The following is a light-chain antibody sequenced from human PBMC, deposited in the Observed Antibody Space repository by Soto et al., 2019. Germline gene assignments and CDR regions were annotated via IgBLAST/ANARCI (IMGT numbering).Light chain of an antibody. V-gene: IGKV3-15*01. CDR3: QQYNNWPPWT. J-gene: IGKJ1*01. Sequence: EVVMTQSPATLSVSPVERATLSCMASQSVTTNMAWYQQKPGQAPRLLIYGASTRATGIPARFSGSGSGTDFTLTISSLQSEDFAVYCCQQYNNWPPWTFGQGTKVDIK. CDR1: QSVTTN. CDR2: GAS.